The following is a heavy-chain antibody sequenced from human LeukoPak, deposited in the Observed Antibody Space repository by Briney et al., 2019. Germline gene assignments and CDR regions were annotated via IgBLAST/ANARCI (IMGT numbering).Heavy chain of an antibody. Sequence: GASVKVSCKASGGTFSSYTISWVRQAPGQGLEWMGRIIPILGIANYAQKFQGRVTITADKSTSTAYMELSSLRSEDTAVYYCASIIVGANDYYYYYYYMDVWGKGTTVTVSS. CDR1: GGTFSSYT. D-gene: IGHD1-26*01. J-gene: IGHJ6*03. V-gene: IGHV1-69*02. CDR2: IIPILGIA. CDR3: ASIIVGANDYYYYYYYMDV.